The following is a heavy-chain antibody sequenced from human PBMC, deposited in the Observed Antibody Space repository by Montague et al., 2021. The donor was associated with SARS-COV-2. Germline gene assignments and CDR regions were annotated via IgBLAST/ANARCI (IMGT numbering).Heavy chain of an antibody. CDR1: GFTFSSYA. D-gene: IGHD3-10*01. CDR3: ARVKGSGSYSYAFDI. Sequence: SLRLSCAASGFTFSSYAMHWVRQAPGKGLEWVAVISYDGSNKYYADSVKGRFTISRDNSKNTLYLQMNSLRAEDTAVYYCARVKGSGSYSYAFDIWGQRTMVTVSS. CDR2: ISYDGSNK. V-gene: IGHV3-30*04. J-gene: IGHJ3*02.